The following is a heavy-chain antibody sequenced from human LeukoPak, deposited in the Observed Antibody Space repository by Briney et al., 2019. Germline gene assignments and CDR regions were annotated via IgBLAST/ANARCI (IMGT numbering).Heavy chain of an antibody. D-gene: IGHD6-19*01. CDR3: AKVRGQWLVRGYFDL. CDR2: ISGSGGST. CDR1: GFTFSSYA. V-gene: IGHV3-23*01. Sequence: GGSLRLSCAASGFTFSSYAMSWVRQAPGKGLEWVSAISGSGGSTYYADSVKGRFTISRDNSKNTLYLQMNSLRAEDTAVYYCAKVRGQWLVRGYFDLWGRGTLVTVSS. J-gene: IGHJ2*01.